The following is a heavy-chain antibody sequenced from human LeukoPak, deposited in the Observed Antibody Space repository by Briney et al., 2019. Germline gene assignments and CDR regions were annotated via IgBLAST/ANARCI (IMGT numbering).Heavy chain of an antibody. CDR2: ISYDGSNK. Sequence: GGSLRLSCAASGFTFSSYGMHWVRQAPGKGLEWVAAISYDGSNKYYADSVKGRFTISRDNSKNTLYLQMNSLRAEDTAVYYCAKASRGVVVVAALDYWGQGTLVTVSS. J-gene: IGHJ4*02. CDR1: GFTFSSYG. V-gene: IGHV3-30*18. CDR3: AKASRGVVVVAALDY. D-gene: IGHD2-15*01.